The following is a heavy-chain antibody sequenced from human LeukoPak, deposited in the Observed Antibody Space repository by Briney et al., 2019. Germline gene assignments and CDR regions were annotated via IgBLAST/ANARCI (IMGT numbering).Heavy chain of an antibody. J-gene: IGHJ4*02. CDR1: GFIFSTYI. CDR3: AREHYYDTSGYYRDFDY. V-gene: IGHV3-30-3*01. Sequence: PGGSLRLSCAASGFIFSTYIMHWVRQAPGKGLEWVALISYDGSNKYYADSVKGRFTVSRDNSKNTLYLQMDNLRAEDTAIYYCAREHYYDTSGYYRDFDYWGLGTLVTVSS. D-gene: IGHD3-22*01. CDR2: ISYDGSNK.